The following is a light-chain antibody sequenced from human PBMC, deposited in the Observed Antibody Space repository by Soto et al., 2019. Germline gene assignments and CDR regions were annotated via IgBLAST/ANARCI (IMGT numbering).Light chain of an antibody. CDR1: QNVAGRY. CDR2: GAS. CDR3: QQYGSSPLT. Sequence: EIELTQSPGTLSLSPGERATLSCRASQNVAGRYLAWYQQKPGQSPRLLIYGASNRATGIADRFSASGSGTDFTLTISRLQPEDFAVYYCQQYGSSPLTFGGGTKVEIK. V-gene: IGKV3-20*01. J-gene: IGKJ4*01.